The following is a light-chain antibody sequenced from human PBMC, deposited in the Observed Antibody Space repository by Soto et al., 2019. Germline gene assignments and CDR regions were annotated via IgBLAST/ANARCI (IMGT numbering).Light chain of an antibody. CDR2: AAS. V-gene: IGKV1-39*01. CDR3: QQGTGIPYT. Sequence: DIQMTQSPSSLSASVGDRVTITCRASETISTYLNWYQQEPGKAPKLLIYAASSLHSGIPSRFSGSGSGTDFTLTISSLQPEDFATYYCQQGTGIPYTCGQGTKLQIK. J-gene: IGKJ2*01. CDR1: ETISTY.